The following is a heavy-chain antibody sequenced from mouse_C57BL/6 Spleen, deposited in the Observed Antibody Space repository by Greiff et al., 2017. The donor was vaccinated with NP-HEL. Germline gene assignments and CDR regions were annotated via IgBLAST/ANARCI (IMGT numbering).Heavy chain of an antibody. CDR1: GYTFTSYW. CDR2: IDPSDSYT. J-gene: IGHJ2*01. V-gene: IGHV1-69*01. CDR3: ARRDGSSSYYFDY. Sequence: QVQLKQPGAELVMPGASVKLSCKASGYTFTSYWMHWVKQRPGQGLEWIGEIDPSDSYTNYNQKFKGKSTLTVDKSSSTAYMQLSSLTSEDSAVYYCARRDGSSSYYFDYWGQGTTLTVSS. D-gene: IGHD1-1*01.